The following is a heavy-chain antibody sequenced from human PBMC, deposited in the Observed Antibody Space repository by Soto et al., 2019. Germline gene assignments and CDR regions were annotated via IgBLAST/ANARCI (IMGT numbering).Heavy chain of an antibody. CDR3: TTLPPTDFDY. CDR2: FKSKTDGGTT. CDR1: GFTFSNAW. J-gene: IGHJ4*02. D-gene: IGHD4-17*01. V-gene: IGHV3-15*01. Sequence: GGSLRLSCAASGFTFSNAWMSWVRQAPGKGLEWVGRFKSKTDGGTTDYAAPVKGRFTISRDDSKNTLYLQMNSLKTEDTAVYYCTTLPPTDFDYWGQGTLVTVSS.